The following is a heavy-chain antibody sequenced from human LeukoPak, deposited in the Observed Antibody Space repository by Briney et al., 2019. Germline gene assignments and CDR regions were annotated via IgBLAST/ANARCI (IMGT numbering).Heavy chain of an antibody. D-gene: IGHD6-13*01. J-gene: IGHJ4*02. CDR1: GFIISDYA. CDR3: VKDLYKGDSASWYFFHY. CDR2: ISANGGST. V-gene: IGHV3-64D*06. Sequence: GGSLRLSCSASGFIISDYAMHWVRQAPGKGLEYVSGISANGGSTYYADSVRGRFTISRDTSKNTLYLQMSSLRAEDTAIYYCVKDLYKGDSASWYFFHYWGQGTLVTVSS.